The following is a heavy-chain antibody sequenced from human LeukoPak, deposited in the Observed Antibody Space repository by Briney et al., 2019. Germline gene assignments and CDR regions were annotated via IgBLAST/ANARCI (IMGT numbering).Heavy chain of an antibody. J-gene: IGHJ4*02. CDR3: ARGGQYSGYYYFDY. D-gene: IGHD3-22*01. CDR2: LKQEGSET. Sequence: GGSLRLSCTASEFTFSNYWMSWVRQAPGKGLEWVANLKQEGSETYSVDSVKGRFTISRDNAKNSLYLQMNSLRAEDTALYYCARGGQYSGYYYFDYWGQGTLVTVSS. V-gene: IGHV3-7*01. CDR1: EFTFSNYW.